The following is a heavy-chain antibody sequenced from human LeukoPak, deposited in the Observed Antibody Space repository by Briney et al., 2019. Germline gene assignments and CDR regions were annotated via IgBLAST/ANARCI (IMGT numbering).Heavy chain of an antibody. CDR2: ISGSGSDT. V-gene: IGHV3-23*01. CDR3: AKCSATCYANAFDI. CDR1: GFTFSSYA. Sequence: GGSLRLSCAASGFTFSSYAMSWVRQAPGKGLEWVSAISGSGSDTEYADSVKGRFTISRDNSKTTLYLQMSSLRVEDTAVYYCAKCSATCYANAFDIWGQGAMVTVSS. D-gene: IGHD2-2*01. J-gene: IGHJ3*02.